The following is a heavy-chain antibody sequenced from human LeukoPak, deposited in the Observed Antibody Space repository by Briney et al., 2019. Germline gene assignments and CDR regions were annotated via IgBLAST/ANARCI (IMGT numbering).Heavy chain of an antibody. CDR1: GFTFSSYA. CDR3: AKVRKIQLWLPRDAFDI. J-gene: IGHJ3*02. D-gene: IGHD5-18*01. V-gene: IGHV3-23*01. CDR2: ISGSGGST. Sequence: GGSLRLSCAASGFTFSSYAMSWVRQAPGKGLEWVPAISGSGGSTYYADSVKGRFTISRDNSKNTLYLQMNSLRAEDTAVYYCAKVRKIQLWLPRDAFDIWGQGTMVTVSS.